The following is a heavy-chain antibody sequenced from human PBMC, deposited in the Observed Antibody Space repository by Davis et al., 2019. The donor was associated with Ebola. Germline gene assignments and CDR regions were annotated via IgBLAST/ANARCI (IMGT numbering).Heavy chain of an antibody. Sequence: SETLSLTCAVYGGSFSGYYWSWIRQPPGKGLEWIGEINHSGSTNYNPSLKSRVTISVDTSKNQFSLKLSSVTAADTAVYYCARHRPAAIMAFDIWGQGTMATVSS. CDR1: GGSFSGYY. CDR3: ARHRPAAIMAFDI. D-gene: IGHD2-2*01. CDR2: INHSGST. V-gene: IGHV4-34*01. J-gene: IGHJ3*02.